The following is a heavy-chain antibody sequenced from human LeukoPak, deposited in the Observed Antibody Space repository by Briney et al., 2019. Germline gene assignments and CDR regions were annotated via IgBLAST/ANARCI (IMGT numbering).Heavy chain of an antibody. CDR2: ISYDGSNK. CDR3: AKDRVWFGELLPDY. D-gene: IGHD3-10*01. V-gene: IGHV3-30*18. CDR1: GFTFSSYG. Sequence: GGSLRLSCAASGFTFSSYGMHWVRQAPGKGLEWVAVISYDGSNKYYVDSVKGRFTISRDDSKNTLYVQMNSLRAEDTAVYYCAKDRVWFGELLPDYWGQGTLVTVSS. J-gene: IGHJ4*02.